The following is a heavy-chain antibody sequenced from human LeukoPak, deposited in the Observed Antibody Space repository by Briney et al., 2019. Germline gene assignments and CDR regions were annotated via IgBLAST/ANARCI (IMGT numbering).Heavy chain of an antibody. J-gene: IGHJ4*02. CDR1: GFTLSSYG. V-gene: IGHV3-33*01. CDR2: IWYDGRNK. D-gene: IGHD1-14*01. CDR3: ARDDQRYIDY. Sequence: GGSLRLSCAASGFTLSSYGVHWVRQAPGKGLEWVAVIWYDGRNKYYTDSVKGRFTISRDNSKDTLYLQMNSLRAEDTAMYYCARDDQRYIDYWGQGTLVTVSS.